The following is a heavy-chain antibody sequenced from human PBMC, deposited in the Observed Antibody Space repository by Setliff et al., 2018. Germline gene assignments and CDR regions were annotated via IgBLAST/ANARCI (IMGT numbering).Heavy chain of an antibody. CDR3: ARQDFYGSGSPSKGNAMDV. V-gene: IGHV5-51*01. CDR1: GYSFTSYW. D-gene: IGHD3-10*01. J-gene: IGHJ6*02. Sequence: PGESLKISCKGSGYSFTSYWIGWVRQMPGKGLEWMGIIYPGDSDTRYSPSFPGQVTISADKSLSPAYLQWSSLKASDTAMYYCARQDFYGSGSPSKGNAMDVWGQGTTVTVS. CDR2: IYPGDSDT.